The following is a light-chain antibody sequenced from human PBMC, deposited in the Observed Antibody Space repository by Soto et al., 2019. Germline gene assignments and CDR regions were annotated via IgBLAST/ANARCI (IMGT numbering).Light chain of an antibody. Sequence: DIQMTQSPSTLSASVGDRVTITCRASQSISSWLAWYQQKPGKAPKLLIYDASSLESGVPSRFSGSGSGTEFTLTISSLQPNDFANYYCQQYNSYSPYTFGQGTKVEIK. V-gene: IGKV1-5*01. J-gene: IGKJ2*01. CDR1: QSISSW. CDR3: QQYNSYSPYT. CDR2: DAS.